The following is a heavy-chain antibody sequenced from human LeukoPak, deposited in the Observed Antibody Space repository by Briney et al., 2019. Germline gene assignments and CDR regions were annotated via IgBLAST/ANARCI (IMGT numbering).Heavy chain of an antibody. D-gene: IGHD3-10*01. CDR3: TTCGLYGSGSPFDN. Sequence: GGSLRLSCAASGFTFSNAWMSWVRQAPGKGLEWVGRIKSKTDGGTTDYPAPVKGRFTISRDDSKNTLYLQMNSLKTEDTAVHYCTTCGLYGSGSPFDNWGQGTLVTVSS. J-gene: IGHJ4*02. CDR1: GFTFSNAW. V-gene: IGHV3-15*01. CDR2: IKSKTDGGTT.